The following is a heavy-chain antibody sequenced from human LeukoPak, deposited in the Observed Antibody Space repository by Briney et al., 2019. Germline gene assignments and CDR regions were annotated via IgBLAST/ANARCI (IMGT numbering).Heavy chain of an antibody. Sequence: SGGSLRLSCAASGFTFSSYSMNWVRQAPAKGLDWVSYISSSSSLIYYAGSVKGRFTISRDNAKNSLYLQMNSLRTEDTAVYYCARHFCSSTSCSNWGQGTLVTVSS. D-gene: IGHD2-2*01. J-gene: IGHJ4*02. CDR2: ISSSSSLI. CDR1: GFTFSSYS. V-gene: IGHV3-48*01. CDR3: ARHFCSSTSCSN.